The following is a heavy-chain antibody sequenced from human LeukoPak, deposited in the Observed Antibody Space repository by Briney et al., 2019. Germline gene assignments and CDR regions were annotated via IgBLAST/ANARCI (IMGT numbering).Heavy chain of an antibody. CDR3: ARVEDSTDYGDYVH. V-gene: IGHV3-23*01. D-gene: IGHD4-17*01. Sequence: PGGSLRLSCAASGFTFSIYAMTWVRQAPGKGLEWVSAISGGGSSTFYADSVKGRFTISRDNSKNTVFLQMNSPRPEDTALYYCARVEDSTDYGDYVHWGQGTLVTVSS. CDR1: GFTFSIYA. J-gene: IGHJ4*02. CDR2: ISGGGSST.